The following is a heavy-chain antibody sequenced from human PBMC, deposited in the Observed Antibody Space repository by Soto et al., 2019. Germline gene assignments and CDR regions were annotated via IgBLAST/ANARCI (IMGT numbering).Heavy chain of an antibody. D-gene: IGHD3-10*01. CDR1: GFTFDDYT. V-gene: IGHV3-43*01. Sequence: EVQLVESGGGVVQPGGSLRLSCAASGFTFDDYTMHWVRQAPGKGLEWVSLISWDGGSTYYADSVTGRFTISRDNSENARYLQMNSLRTEDTGLYYCAKNFYFGSGRYTGLAAFGIRGQGTMVTVSS. CDR3: AKNFYFGSGRYTGLAAFGI. J-gene: IGHJ3*02. CDR2: ISWDGGST.